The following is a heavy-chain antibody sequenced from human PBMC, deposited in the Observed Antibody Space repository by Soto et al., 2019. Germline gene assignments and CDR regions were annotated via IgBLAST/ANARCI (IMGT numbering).Heavy chain of an antibody. V-gene: IGHV3-30-3*01. CDR1: RFTFSSYA. J-gene: IGHJ1*01. CDR2: ISYDGSNK. CDR3: ARVLRFLEWLSHCEY. D-gene: IGHD3-3*01. Sequence: SCAASRFTFSSYAMHWVRQAPGKGLEWVAVISYDGSNKYYADSVKGRSTISRDNSKNTLYLQMNSLIAEDTAVYYCARVLRFLEWLSHCEY.